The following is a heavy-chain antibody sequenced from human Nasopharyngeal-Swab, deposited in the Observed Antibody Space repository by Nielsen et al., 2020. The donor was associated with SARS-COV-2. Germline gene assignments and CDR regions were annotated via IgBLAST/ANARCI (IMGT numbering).Heavy chain of an antibody. J-gene: IGHJ3*02. V-gene: IGHV3-48*02. D-gene: IGHD5-18*01. Sequence: RQAPGKGLEWVSYISSGSSIIYYADSVKGRFTISRDNAKNSLYLQMNSLRDEDTAVYYCARDRGYSYGYDAFDIWGQGTMVTVSS. CDR3: ARDRGYSYGYDAFDI. CDR2: ISSGSSII.